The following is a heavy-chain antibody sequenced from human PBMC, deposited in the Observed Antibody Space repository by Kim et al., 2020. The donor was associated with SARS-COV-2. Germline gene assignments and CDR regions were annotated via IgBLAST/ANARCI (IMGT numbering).Heavy chain of an antibody. CDR3: ARHPPVFYFDY. CDR2: T. V-gene: IGHV4-39*01. D-gene: IGHD3-16*01. Sequence: THCNPSLMGRVTISVDTSKNQFSLRLSSVTAADTAVYFCARHPPVFYFDYWGQGTLVTVSS. J-gene: IGHJ4*02.